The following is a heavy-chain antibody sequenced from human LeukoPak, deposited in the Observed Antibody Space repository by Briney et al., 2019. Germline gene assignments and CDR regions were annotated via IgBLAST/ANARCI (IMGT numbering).Heavy chain of an antibody. CDR2: INYSGST. CDR3: ARRRQWLGDWYFDL. D-gene: IGHD6-19*01. CDR1: GGSISSYY. V-gene: IGHV4-34*01. Sequence: SETLSLTCTVSGGSISSYYWSWIRQPPGKGLEWIDEINYSGSTNYNPSLKSRVTISIDTSENQFALKLRSVTAADTAVYYCARRRQWLGDWYFDLWGRGTLVTVSS. J-gene: IGHJ2*01.